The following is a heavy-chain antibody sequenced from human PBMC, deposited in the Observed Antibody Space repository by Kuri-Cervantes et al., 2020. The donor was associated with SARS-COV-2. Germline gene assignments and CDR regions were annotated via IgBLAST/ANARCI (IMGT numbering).Heavy chain of an antibody. D-gene: IGHD3-22*01. CDR2: ISSSSSSYI. J-gene: IGHJ4*02. CDR3: ARDAPRVIVVDPSYYFDY. CDR1: GFTFSSYS. V-gene: IGHV3-21*01. Sequence: GESLKISCAASGFTFSSYSMNWVRQAPGKGLEWVSSISSSSSSYIYYADSVKGRFTISRDNSKNTLYLQMDSLRAEDTAVYYCARDAPRVIVVDPSYYFDYWGQGTLVTVSS.